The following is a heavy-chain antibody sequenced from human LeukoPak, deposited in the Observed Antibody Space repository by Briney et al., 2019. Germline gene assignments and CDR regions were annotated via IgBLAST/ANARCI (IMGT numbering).Heavy chain of an antibody. Sequence: HPGRCLTPSWAPSGSTFSTNGTNWVRQPAGNWLEWVSYISSSGSTIYYADSVEGRCIISRDSAKDPLCLQLSSLRVEDTAVYYCLRGDRRDYWGQGTLVTVSS. V-gene: IGHV3-48*03. J-gene: IGHJ4*02. CDR1: GSTFSTNG. CDR3: LRGDRRDY. CDR2: ISSSGSTI.